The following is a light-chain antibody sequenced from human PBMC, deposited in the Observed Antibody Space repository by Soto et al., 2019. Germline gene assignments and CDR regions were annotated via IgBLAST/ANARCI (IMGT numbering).Light chain of an antibody. CDR1: QSVSSN. J-gene: IGKJ4*01. V-gene: IGKV3-15*01. CDR3: QQYNNWPSLT. CDR2: GAS. Sequence: EIVMMQSPATLSVSPGERATLSCRASQSVSSNLAWYQQKPGQAPRLLIYGASTRATGIPARFSGSGSGTECTLTISSLQSEDFAVYYCQQYNNWPSLTVGGGTKVEIK.